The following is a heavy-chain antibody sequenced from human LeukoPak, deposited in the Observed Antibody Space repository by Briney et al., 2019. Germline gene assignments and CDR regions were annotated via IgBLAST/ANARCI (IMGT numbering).Heavy chain of an antibody. CDR1: GYTFTGYY. D-gene: IGHD3-10*01. J-gene: IGHJ3*02. CDR3: ARLGFGESHAFDI. V-gene: IGHV1-2*06. Sequence: ASVKVSCKASGYTFTGYYMHWVRQAPGQGLEWMGRINPNSGGTNYAQKSQGRVTMTRDTSISTAYMELSRLRSDDTAVYYCARLGFGESHAFDIWGQGTMVTVSS. CDR2: INPNSGGT.